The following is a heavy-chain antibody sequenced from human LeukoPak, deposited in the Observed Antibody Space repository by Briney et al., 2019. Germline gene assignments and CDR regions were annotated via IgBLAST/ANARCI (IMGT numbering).Heavy chain of an antibody. CDR2: ISSSSSYI. V-gene: IGHV3-21*01. CDR3: AREARSSSWSYYYYYYMDV. Sequence: GGSLRLSCAASGFTFSSYSMNWDRQAPGKGLEWVSSISSSSSYIYYADSVKGRFTISRDNAKNSLYLQMNSLRAEDTAVYYCAREARSSSWSYYYYYYMDVWGKGTTVTVSS. CDR1: GFTFSSYS. J-gene: IGHJ6*03. D-gene: IGHD6-13*01.